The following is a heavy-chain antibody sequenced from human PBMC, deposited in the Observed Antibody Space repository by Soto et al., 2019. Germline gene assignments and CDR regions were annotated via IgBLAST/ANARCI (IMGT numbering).Heavy chain of an antibody. Sequence: AAVKVSCKASGYTFTSYAMHWGRQDPGQRLEWMGWINAGNGNTKYSQKFQGRVTITRDTSASIASMELSSLRSEDTAVYYCARVQRPLWFGELYSYMDVWGKGTTVTVSS. CDR3: ARVQRPLWFGELYSYMDV. CDR1: GYTFTSYA. D-gene: IGHD3-10*01. CDR2: INAGNGNT. V-gene: IGHV1-3*01. J-gene: IGHJ6*03.